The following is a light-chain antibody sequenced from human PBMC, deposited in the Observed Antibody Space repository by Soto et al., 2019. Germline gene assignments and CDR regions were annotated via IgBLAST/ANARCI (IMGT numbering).Light chain of an antibody. Sequence: DIQMTQSPSSLSASVRDRVTITCRASQRIANYLNWYQQKPGKAPKLLIYAASTLQSGVPSRFTGSGSGTEFTLTISSLQHEDFETYYCQQSYSTPYTFGQGTKLDI. CDR3: QQSYSTPYT. V-gene: IGKV1-39*01. CDR1: QRIANY. J-gene: IGKJ2*01. CDR2: AAS.